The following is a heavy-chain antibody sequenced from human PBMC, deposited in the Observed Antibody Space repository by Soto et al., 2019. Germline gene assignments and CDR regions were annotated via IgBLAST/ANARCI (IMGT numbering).Heavy chain of an antibody. CDR1: GGSISSSNW. D-gene: IGHD2-21*01. CDR3: ARGNVVAIDY. Sequence: SETLSLTCAVSGGSISSSNWWTWVRQPPGKGLEWIGEIYHSGSTNYNPSLKSRVTISVDRSKIQFSLKLSSVSAAFTAVYYCARGNVVAIDYWGQGTLVTVSS. J-gene: IGHJ4*02. V-gene: IGHV4-4*02. CDR2: IYHSGST.